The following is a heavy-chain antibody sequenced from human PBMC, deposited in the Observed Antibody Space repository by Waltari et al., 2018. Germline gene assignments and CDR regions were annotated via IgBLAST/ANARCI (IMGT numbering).Heavy chain of an antibody. CDR2: IHTYTGKP. J-gene: IGHJ4*02. D-gene: IGHD6-13*01. Sequence: QVQVVQSGSELKNPGASVKVSCKASGYTFSKYAMNWVRQAPGQGLEWMGWIHTYTGKPTYAPGFTERFVFSVDTSVSTAYLQISSLKAEDSAVYYCAKEWRGDGGSWSPGAFDSWGQGTLVTVSS. V-gene: IGHV7-4-1*01. CDR1: GYTFSKYA. CDR3: AKEWRGDGGSWSPGAFDS.